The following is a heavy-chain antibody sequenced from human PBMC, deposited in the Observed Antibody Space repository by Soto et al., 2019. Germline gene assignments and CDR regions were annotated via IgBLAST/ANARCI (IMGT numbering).Heavy chain of an antibody. Sequence: PGGSLRLSCAASGFTFSTYAMSWVRQGPGKGLEWVSVISGSDDRTFYADSVKGRFTISRDNPKDTLYLQMNSLRAEDTAIYYCAKGAISSPYSCCDDWGQGTLVTVSS. CDR1: GFTFSTYA. J-gene: IGHJ4*01. V-gene: IGHV3-23*01. D-gene: IGHD2-15*01. CDR2: ISGSDDRT. CDR3: AKGAISSPYSCCDD.